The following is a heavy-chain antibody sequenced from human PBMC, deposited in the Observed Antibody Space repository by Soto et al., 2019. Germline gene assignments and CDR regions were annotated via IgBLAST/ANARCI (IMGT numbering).Heavy chain of an antibody. V-gene: IGHV1-69*02. CDR2: IIPILGIA. Sequence: GASVKVSCKASGGTFGSYTISWVRQAPGQGLEWMGRIIPILGIANYAQKFQGRVTITADKSTSTAYMELSSLRSEDTAVYYCARGRAATGMATIPLDYWGQGTLVTVSS. J-gene: IGHJ4*02. CDR3: ARGRAATGMATIPLDY. CDR1: GGTFGSYT. D-gene: IGHD5-12*01.